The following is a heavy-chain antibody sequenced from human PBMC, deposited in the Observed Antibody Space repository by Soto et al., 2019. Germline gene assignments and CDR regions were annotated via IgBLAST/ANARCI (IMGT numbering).Heavy chain of an antibody. V-gene: IGHV4-4*02. D-gene: IGHD2-21*02. CDR1: GGSVSSSNW. J-gene: IGHJ3*02. CDR2: IYHSGSA. CDR3: ARVPGVVVSADDAFDI. Sequence: QVQLQESGPGLVKPSGPLSLTCAVSGGSVSSSNWWSWVRQSPGKGLEWMGEIYHSGSAHYNPSLKSRATISLDKSKNPFSLRLTSVTAADTAVYYCARVPGVVVSADDAFDIWGPGKRVIVSS.